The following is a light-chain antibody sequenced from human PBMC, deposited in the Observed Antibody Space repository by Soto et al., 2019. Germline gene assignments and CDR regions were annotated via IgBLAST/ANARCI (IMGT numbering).Light chain of an antibody. CDR1: SSDVGGYNF. CDR3: SSYTDTSTSTIVL. Sequence: QSALTQPASVSGSPGQSITISCTGTSSDVGGYNFVSWYQQHPGTVPKLIIYDVTKRPSGISTRFSGSKSGNTASLSISGLQAEDEGDYYCSSYTDTSTSTIVLFGGGTKVTVL. J-gene: IGLJ2*01. CDR2: DVT. V-gene: IGLV2-14*03.